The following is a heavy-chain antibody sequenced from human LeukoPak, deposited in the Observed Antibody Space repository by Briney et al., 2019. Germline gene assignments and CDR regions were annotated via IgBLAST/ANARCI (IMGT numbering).Heavy chain of an antibody. D-gene: IGHD6-13*01. J-gene: IGHJ2*01. CDR3: ARVYYSNSYDYWYFDL. V-gene: IGHV4-59*01. Sequence: SETLSLTCTVSGGSIRSYYWSWLRQPPGKGLEWIAYIYYSGNTNYNPSLKSRLTISVDTSKNQFSLKLSSVTAADTAVYYCARVYYSNSYDYWYFDLWGRGTLVTVSS. CDR2: IYYSGNT. CDR1: GGSIRSYY.